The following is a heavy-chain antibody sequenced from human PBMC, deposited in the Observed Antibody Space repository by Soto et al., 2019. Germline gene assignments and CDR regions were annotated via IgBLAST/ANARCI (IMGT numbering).Heavy chain of an antibody. D-gene: IGHD2-8*01. Sequence: ASVKVSRKASGYTFTGYYMHWVRQAPGQGLEWMGWINPNSGGTNYAQKFQGWVTMTRDTSISTAYMELSRLRSDDTAVYYCARAHIGYCTNGVCSPNYYMDVWGKGTTVTVSS. V-gene: IGHV1-2*04. CDR3: ARAHIGYCTNGVCSPNYYMDV. CDR1: GYTFTGYY. CDR2: INPNSGGT. J-gene: IGHJ6*03.